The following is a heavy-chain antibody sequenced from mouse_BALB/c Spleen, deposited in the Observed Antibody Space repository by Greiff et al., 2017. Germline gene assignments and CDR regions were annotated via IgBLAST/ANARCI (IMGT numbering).Heavy chain of an antibody. CDR3: ARHSPTGAY. V-gene: IGHV5-6-2*01. Sequence: EVHLVESGGGLVKPGGSLKLSCAASGFTFSSYYMPWVRQTPEKRLELVAAINSNGGSTYYPDTVKGRFTISRDNAKNTLYLQMSSLKSEDTALYYCARHSPTGAYWGQGTLVTVSA. CDR2: INSNGGST. J-gene: IGHJ3*01. CDR1: GFTFSSYY.